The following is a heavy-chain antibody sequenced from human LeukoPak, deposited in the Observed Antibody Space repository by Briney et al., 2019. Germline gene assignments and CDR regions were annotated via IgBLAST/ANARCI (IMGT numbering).Heavy chain of an antibody. CDR2: IYSGGST. CDR3: AKESRFSWSGYSDY. D-gene: IGHD3-3*01. CDR1: GFTVSSNY. Sequence: AGGSLRLSCAASGFTVSSNYMSWVRQAPGKGLEWVSVIYSGGSTYYADSVKGRFTISRDNSKNTLYLQMNSLRAEDTAVYYCAKESRFSWSGYSDYWGQGTLVTVSS. J-gene: IGHJ4*02. V-gene: IGHV3-53*01.